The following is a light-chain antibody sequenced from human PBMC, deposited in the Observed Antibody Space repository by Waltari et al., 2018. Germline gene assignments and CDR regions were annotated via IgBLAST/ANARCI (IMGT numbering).Light chain of an antibody. CDR1: QRVTSTY. Sequence: EIVLTQSPGTLSLSPGARATLSCRASQRVTSTYLAWYQQKPGQAPRLLIYGASNRASGIPDRFSGSGSGTDYTLTISRLEPEDFAVYYCQQYGTSPRTFGQGTKVEIK. V-gene: IGKV3-20*01. CDR2: GAS. CDR3: QQYGTSPRT. J-gene: IGKJ1*01.